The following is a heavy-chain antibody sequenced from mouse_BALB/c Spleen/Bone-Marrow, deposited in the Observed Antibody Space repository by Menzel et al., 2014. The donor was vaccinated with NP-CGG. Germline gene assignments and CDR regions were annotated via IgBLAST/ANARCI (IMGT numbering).Heavy chain of an antibody. CDR1: GFNIKDTY. CDR3: ARLDLFAY. J-gene: IGHJ3*01. CDR2: IDPANGNT. Sequence: VQLKDSGAELVKPGASVRLSCTASGFNIKDTYIHWVKQRPEQGLEWIGRIDPANGNTEYDPKFQGKATITADTSSNTAYLQLTSLTSEDTAVYYCARLDLFAYWNEGTLVNISA. V-gene: IGHV14-3*02.